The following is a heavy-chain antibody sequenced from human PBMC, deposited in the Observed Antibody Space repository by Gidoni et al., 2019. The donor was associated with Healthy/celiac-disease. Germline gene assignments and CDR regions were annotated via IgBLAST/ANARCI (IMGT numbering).Heavy chain of an antibody. J-gene: IGHJ5*02. CDR1: GFTFDDYA. CDR3: AKGHCDFWSGPGWFDP. Sequence: EVQLVESGGGLVQPGRSLRLSCAASGFTFDDYAMHWVRQAPGKGLEWVSGISWNSGSIGYADSVKGRFTISRDNAKNSLYLQMNSLRAEDTALYYCAKGHCDFWSGPGWFDPWGQGTLVTVSS. D-gene: IGHD3-3*01. V-gene: IGHV3-9*01. CDR2: ISWNSGSI.